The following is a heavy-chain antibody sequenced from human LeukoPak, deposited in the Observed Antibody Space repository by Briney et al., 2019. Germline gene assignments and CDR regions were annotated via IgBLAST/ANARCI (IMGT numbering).Heavy chain of an antibody. CDR3: ARGLSGWFFDY. Sequence: SETLSLICTVSGGSISSGGYYWSWIRQHPGKGLEWIGYIYYSGSTYYNPSLKSRVTISVDTSKNQFSLKLSSVTATDTAVYYCARGLSGWFFDYWGQGTLVTVSS. CDR2: IYYSGST. D-gene: IGHD6-19*01. V-gene: IGHV4-31*03. J-gene: IGHJ4*02. CDR1: GGSISSGGYY.